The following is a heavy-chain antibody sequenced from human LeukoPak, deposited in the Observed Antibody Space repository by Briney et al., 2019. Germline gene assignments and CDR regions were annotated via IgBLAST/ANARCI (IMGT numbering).Heavy chain of an antibody. CDR3: ARDGRNVYYYYYYMDV. CDR2: IKQDGSEQ. D-gene: IGHD1-1*01. CDR1: GFTFSNHW. V-gene: IGHV3-7*01. J-gene: IGHJ6*03. Sequence: GGSLRLSFAASGFTFSNHWMSRVRQAPGKGLEWVANIKQDGSEQYYVDSVKGRFTISRDNAKNSLYLQMNSLRVEDTAVYYCARDGRNVYYYYYYMDVWGKGTTVTVSS.